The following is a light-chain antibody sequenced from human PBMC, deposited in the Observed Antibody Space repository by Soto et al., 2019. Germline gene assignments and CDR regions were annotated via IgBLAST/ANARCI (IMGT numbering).Light chain of an antibody. J-gene: IGKJ4*01. V-gene: IGKV3-20*01. CDR1: QSVTSSS. CDR2: GAS. CDR3: HQYGSSPLT. Sequence: EIVLTQSPGTLSLSPGERAILSCRASQSVTSSSLAWYQQKPGQAPRLLVYGASRRATGIPDRFSGSGSGTDFTLTISRLEPQDFAMYYCHQYGSSPLTFGGGTKVEIK.